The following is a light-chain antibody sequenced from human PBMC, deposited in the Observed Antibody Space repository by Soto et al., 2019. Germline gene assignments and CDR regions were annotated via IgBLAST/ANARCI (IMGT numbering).Light chain of an antibody. Sequence: EIVITQSPATLSFAPGQRATLYCRASQSVSSNLAWYQQKPGQAPRLLIYGASTRATGIPARFSGSGSGTDFTLTISSLEPEDFAVYYCQQRSNWPSITFGQGTRLRL. J-gene: IGKJ5*01. CDR3: QQRSNWPSIT. CDR1: QSVSSN. CDR2: GAS. V-gene: IGKV3-11*01.